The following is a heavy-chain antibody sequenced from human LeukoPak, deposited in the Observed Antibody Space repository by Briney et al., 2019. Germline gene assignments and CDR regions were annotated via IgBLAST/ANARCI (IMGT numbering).Heavy chain of an antibody. J-gene: IGHJ3*02. V-gene: IGHV4-4*02. Sequence: ASETLSLTCAVSGGSISNSNWWSWVRQPPGKGLEWIGEIYHSGSTNYNPSLKTRVTISVDKSKNQFSLKLNSVTAADTAVYYCARDGSGKYAFDIWGQGTMVTVSS. CDR3: ARDGSGKYAFDI. D-gene: IGHD3-10*01. CDR1: GGSISNSNW. CDR2: IYHSGST.